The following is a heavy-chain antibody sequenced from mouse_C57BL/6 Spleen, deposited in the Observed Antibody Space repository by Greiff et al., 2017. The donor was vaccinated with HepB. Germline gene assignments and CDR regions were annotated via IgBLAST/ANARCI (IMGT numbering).Heavy chain of an antibody. Sequence: QVQLKQPGAELVKPGASVKLSCKASGYTFTSYWMHWVKQRPGQGLEWIGMIHPNSGSTNYNEKFKSKATLTVDKSSSTAYMQLSSLTSEDSAVYYCARSDYGSSYGYWYFDVWGTGTTVTVSS. D-gene: IGHD1-1*01. J-gene: IGHJ1*03. CDR1: GYTFTSYW. CDR2: IHPNSGST. CDR3: ARSDYGSSYGYWYFDV. V-gene: IGHV1-64*01.